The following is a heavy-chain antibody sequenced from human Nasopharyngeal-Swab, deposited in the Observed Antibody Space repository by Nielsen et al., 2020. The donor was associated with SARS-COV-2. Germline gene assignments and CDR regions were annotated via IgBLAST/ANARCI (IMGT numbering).Heavy chain of an antibody. J-gene: IGHJ4*01. CDR1: GDSISSGKDY. V-gene: IGHV4-30-4*01. CDR3: ARLGRYYDTLSGYARHFDY. Sequence: SGTLSLTCTVSGDSISSGKDYWNWIRQAPGRGLEWIGYIDYSGGTDHNPSLKSRVTISVDTSKNQFPLKVNSVTAADTAVYYCARLGRYYDTLSGYARHFDYWGQGILVTVSS. CDR2: IDYSGGT. D-gene: IGHD3-9*01.